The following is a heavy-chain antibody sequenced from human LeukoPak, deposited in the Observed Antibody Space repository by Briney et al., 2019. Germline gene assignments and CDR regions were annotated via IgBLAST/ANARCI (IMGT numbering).Heavy chain of an antibody. Sequence: GGSLRLSCVASGFTFSTYDMNWVRQAPGKGLEWVSAITSTSNHINYADSVKGRFTISRDSANNSLYLQTNSLRAEDTAVYYCARVYSANGYGSGYYDYWGQGTLVTVSS. J-gene: IGHJ4*02. V-gene: IGHV3-21*01. CDR1: GFTFSTYD. D-gene: IGHD3-10*01. CDR3: ARVYSANGYGSGYYDY. CDR2: ITSTSNHI.